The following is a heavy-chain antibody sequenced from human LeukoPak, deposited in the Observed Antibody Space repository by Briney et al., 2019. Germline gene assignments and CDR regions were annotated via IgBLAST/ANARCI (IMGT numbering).Heavy chain of an antibody. CDR3: ERDKVTY. CDR2: INKDGSEK. V-gene: IGHV3-7*01. CDR1: GFTFSSYW. Sequence: GGSLRLSCAASGFTFSSYWMSWVRQAPGKGLEWVAHINKDGSEKCYVDPVKGRFTTSRDNSKNSLYLQMNSLRVEDTAVYYCERDKVTYWGQGTLVTVSS. J-gene: IGHJ4*02.